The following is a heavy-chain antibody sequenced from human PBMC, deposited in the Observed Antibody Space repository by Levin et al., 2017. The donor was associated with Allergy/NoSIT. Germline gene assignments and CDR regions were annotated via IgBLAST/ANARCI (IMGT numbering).Heavy chain of an antibody. CDR1: GYSFTTYW. CDR3: ARHAGRSIWYFDL. V-gene: IGHV5-51*01. CDR2: IYPGDSDT. Sequence: KVSCKGSGYSFTTYWIGWVRQMPGKGLEWMGIIYPGDSDTRYSPSFQGQVTISADKSFNTAYMQWSSLKASDTAMYFCARHAGRSIWYFDLWGRGTLVTVSS. J-gene: IGHJ2*01. D-gene: IGHD3-10*01.